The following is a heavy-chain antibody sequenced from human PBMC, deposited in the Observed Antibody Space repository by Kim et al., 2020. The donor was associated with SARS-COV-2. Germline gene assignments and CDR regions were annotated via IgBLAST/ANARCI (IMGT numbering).Heavy chain of an antibody. CDR3: ARDLTPLTVVTLGADY. J-gene: IGHJ4*02. D-gene: IGHD2-21*02. CDR2: INPSGGST. CDR1: GYTFTSYY. Sequence: ASVKVSCKASGYTFTSYYMHWVRQAPGQGLEWMGIINPSGGSTSYAQKFQGRVTMTRDTSTSTVYMELSSLRSEDTAVYYCARDLTPLTVVTLGADYWGQGTLVTVSS. V-gene: IGHV1-46*01.